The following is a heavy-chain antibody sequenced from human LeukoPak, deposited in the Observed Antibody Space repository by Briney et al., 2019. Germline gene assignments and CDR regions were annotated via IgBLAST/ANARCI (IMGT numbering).Heavy chain of an antibody. D-gene: IGHD6-6*01. J-gene: IGHJ4*02. CDR1: GFTFNSYW. V-gene: IGHV3-7*01. CDR3: ARMGSSSSSY. Sequence: PGGSLRLSCAASGFTFNSYWRTWVRQAPGKGLEWVANIKQDGSEKYYVDSVKGRFTISRDNAKNSLYLQMNSLRAEDTAVYYCARMGSSSSSYWGQGTLVTVSS. CDR2: IKQDGSEK.